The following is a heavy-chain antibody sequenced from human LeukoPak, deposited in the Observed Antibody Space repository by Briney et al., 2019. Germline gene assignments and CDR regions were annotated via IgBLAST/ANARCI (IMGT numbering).Heavy chain of an antibody. CDR3: TTDLRWEVAPLDY. J-gene: IGHJ4*02. CDR1: GFTFSSYS. V-gene: IGHV3-48*02. D-gene: IGHD1-26*01. CDR2: ISSGSSTI. Sequence: RGSLRISCAASGFTFSSYSMNWVRQAPGKGLEWVSYISSGSSTIYYTDSVKGRFTLSRDNAKNSLYLQMNSLRDEDTAVYYCTTDLRWEVAPLDYWGQGTLVTVSS.